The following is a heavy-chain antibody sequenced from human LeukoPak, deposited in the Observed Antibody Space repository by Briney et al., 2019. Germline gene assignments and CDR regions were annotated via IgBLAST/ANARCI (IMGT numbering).Heavy chain of an antibody. CDR3: ARERVEGDSSGYYD. CDR1: GGSISSGGYY. V-gene: IGHV4-31*03. CDR2: IYYSGST. D-gene: IGHD3-22*01. Sequence: SETLSLTCTVSGGSISSGGYYWSWIRQHPGKGLEWSGYIYYSGSTYYNPSLKSRVTISVDTSKNQFSLKLSSVTAADTAVYYCARERVEGDSSGYYDWGQGTLVTVSS. J-gene: IGHJ4*02.